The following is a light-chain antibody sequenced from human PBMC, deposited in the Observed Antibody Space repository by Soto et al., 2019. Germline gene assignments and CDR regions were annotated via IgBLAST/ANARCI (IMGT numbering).Light chain of an antibody. V-gene: IGLV1-44*01. CDR1: SSNIGSNT. Sequence: QSVLTQPPSASGTPGQRVTITCSGSSSNIGSNTVNWYQQLPGTAPKLLIYSNNQRTSGVPDRFSGSKSVTSGSLAISGLQSEDEADYYCATWDDSLNGYVFGAGTKLTVL. CDR2: SNN. CDR3: ATWDDSLNGYV. J-gene: IGLJ1*01.